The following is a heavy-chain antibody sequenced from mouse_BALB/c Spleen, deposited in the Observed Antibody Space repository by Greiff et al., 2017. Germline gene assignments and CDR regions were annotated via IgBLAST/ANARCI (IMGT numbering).Heavy chain of an antibody. CDR1: GYTFTSYW. V-gene: IGHV1-5*01. D-gene: IGHD1-1*01. CDR3: TRGDYGSSYPWFAY. J-gene: IGHJ3*01. Sequence: VQLQQSGTVLARPGASVKMSCKASGYTFTSYWMNWVKQRPGQGLEWIGAIYPGNSDTSYNQKFKGKAKLTAVTSTSTAYMELSSLTNEDSAVYYCTRGDYGSSYPWFAYWGQGTLVTVSA. CDR2: IYPGNSDT.